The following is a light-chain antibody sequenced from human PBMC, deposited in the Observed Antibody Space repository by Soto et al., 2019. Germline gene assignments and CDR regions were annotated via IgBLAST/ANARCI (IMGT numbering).Light chain of an antibody. Sequence: DIQMTQSPSSLSASVVDAVTVTCRASQNINTDLNWYHQRPGKAPQLLISGASTLRSGVPSRFSGSGSGTDFTLTIGGLLPEDFGTYYCQQSYSFLRTFGPGTKVDIK. V-gene: IGKV1-39*01. CDR1: QNINTD. CDR2: GAS. CDR3: QQSYSFLRT. J-gene: IGKJ1*01.